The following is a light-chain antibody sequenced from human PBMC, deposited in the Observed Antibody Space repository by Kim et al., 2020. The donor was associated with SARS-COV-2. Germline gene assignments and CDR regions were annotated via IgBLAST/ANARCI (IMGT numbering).Light chain of an antibody. J-gene: IGLJ1*01. CDR1: SSDVGTYDL. Sequence: QSALTQPASVSGSPGQSITISCTGTSSDVGTYDLVSWCQHSPGTAPKLMIYEVSKRPSGVSNRFSGSTSGNTASLTISGLQAEDEADYYCCSYAGSSTFVFGTGTKVTVL. V-gene: IGLV2-23*02. CDR3: CSYAGSSTFV. CDR2: EVS.